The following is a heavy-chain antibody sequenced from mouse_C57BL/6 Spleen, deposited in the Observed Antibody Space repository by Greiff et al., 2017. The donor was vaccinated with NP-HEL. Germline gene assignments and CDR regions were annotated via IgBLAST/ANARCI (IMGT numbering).Heavy chain of an antibody. CDR1: GYTFTSYW. Sequence: QVQLQQPGAELVKPGASVKLSCKASGYTFTSYWMQWVKQRPGQGLEWIGEIDPSDSYTNYNQKFKGKATLTVDTSSSTAYMQLSSRTSDDSAVYYCARGGNYEACAMDYWGQGTSVTVSS. D-gene: IGHD2-1*01. V-gene: IGHV1-50*01. J-gene: IGHJ4*01. CDR2: IDPSDSYT. CDR3: ARGGNYEACAMDY.